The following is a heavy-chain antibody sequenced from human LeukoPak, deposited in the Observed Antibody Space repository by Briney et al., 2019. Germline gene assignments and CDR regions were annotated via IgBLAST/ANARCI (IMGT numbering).Heavy chain of an antibody. CDR1: GFRFSGFG. CDR2: ISFDGSKE. V-gene: IGHV3-30*02. D-gene: IGHD6-19*01. CDR3: VKDQGGVVAGPKSGPFLY. Sequence: PGGSLRLPCVTSGFRFSGFGIHWVRQTPGKGLDRVAFISFDGSKEFYPDSVRGRFTVSRDNSSDSLYLQMNSLKSEDTGVYYCVKDQGGVVAGPKSGPFLYWAQKTVVTLSA. J-gene: IGHJ4*02.